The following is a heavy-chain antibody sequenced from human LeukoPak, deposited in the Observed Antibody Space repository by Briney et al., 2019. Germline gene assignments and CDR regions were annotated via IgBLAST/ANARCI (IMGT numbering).Heavy chain of an antibody. CDR2: IWYDGSSK. D-gene: IGHD3-22*01. Sequence: GRSLRLSCAASGFTFSTYGMHWVRQAPGKGLEWVAVIWYDGSSKYYADSVKGRFTISRDNSKNTLYLQMNSLRAEDTAVYYCARDYYDSSGPTFDYWGQGTLVTVSS. CDR3: ARDYYDSSGPTFDY. V-gene: IGHV3-33*01. J-gene: IGHJ4*02. CDR1: GFTFSTYG.